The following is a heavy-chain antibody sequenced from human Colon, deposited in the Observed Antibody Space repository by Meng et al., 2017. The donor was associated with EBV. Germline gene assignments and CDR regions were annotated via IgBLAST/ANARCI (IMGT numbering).Heavy chain of an antibody. CDR2: IDDSGST. J-gene: IGHJ4*02. D-gene: IGHD1-26*01. CDR1: GVSISRHIR. V-gene: IGHV4-4*03. Sequence: VPCKESGPGLVKPPGTLSLTGGVSGVSISRHIRWTWVRQPPGKGLEWIGDIDDSGSTNYNPSLNSRISISLDKSKNHFSLKVNSVTAADTAVYYCARGKQDAWELLAYWGQGALVTVSS. CDR3: ARGKQDAWELLAY.